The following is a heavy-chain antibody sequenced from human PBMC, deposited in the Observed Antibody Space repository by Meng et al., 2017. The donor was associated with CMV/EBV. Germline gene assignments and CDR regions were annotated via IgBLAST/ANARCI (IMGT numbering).Heavy chain of an antibody. CDR1: GGSISSYY. CDR2: INHSGST. Sequence: SETLSLTCTVSGGSISSYYWSWIRQPPGKGLEWIGEINHSGSTNYNPSLKSRVTISVDTSKNQFSLKLSSVTAADTAVYYCARGAHCSSTSCYNIWGQGTLVTVSS. D-gene: IGHD2-2*01. CDR3: ARGAHCSSTSCYNI. V-gene: IGHV4-34*01. J-gene: IGHJ4*02.